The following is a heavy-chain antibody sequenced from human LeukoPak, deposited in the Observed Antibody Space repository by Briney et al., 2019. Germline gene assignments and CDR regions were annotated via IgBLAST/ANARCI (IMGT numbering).Heavy chain of an antibody. CDR3: ARADVFGVVIINGGAFDI. CDR1: GDSFSSVTDY. D-gene: IGHD3-3*01. J-gene: IGHJ3*02. Sequence: SETLSLTCTVSGDSFSSVTDYWAWIRQPPGKGLEWIASGDYSGGTYYNPSLESRVAISADMSKNQFSLKLTSVTAADTAVYYCARADVFGVVIINGGAFDIWGQGTMVTVSS. CDR2: GDYSGGT. V-gene: IGHV4-39*07.